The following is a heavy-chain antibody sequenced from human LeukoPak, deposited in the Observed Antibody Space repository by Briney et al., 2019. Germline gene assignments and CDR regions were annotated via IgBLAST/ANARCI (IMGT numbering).Heavy chain of an antibody. Sequence: SETLSLTCAVYGGSFSAYYWSWIRQPPGKGLEWIGEINHSGSTNHNPSLKSRVTISVDTSKNQFSLKLSSVTAADTAVYYCGRGGGSYYVDYWGQGTLVTVSS. J-gene: IGHJ4*02. CDR3: GRGGGSYYVDY. CDR2: INHSGST. CDR1: GGSFSAYY. D-gene: IGHD1-26*01. V-gene: IGHV4-34*01.